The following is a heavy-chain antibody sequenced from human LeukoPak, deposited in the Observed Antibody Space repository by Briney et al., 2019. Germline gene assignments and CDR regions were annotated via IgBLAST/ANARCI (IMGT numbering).Heavy chain of an antibody. CDR2: IYSGGSK. D-gene: IGHD2-15*01. CDR1: GFTVSSNY. V-gene: IGHV3-53*01. CDR3: AREGVAAKDAFDI. J-gene: IGHJ3*02. Sequence: GGSLRLSCAASGFTVSSNYMSWVRQAPGKGLEWVSVIYSGGSKDYADSVKGRFTISRDNSKNTLYLQMNSLRAEDTAVCYCAREGVAAKDAFDIWGRGTMVTVSS.